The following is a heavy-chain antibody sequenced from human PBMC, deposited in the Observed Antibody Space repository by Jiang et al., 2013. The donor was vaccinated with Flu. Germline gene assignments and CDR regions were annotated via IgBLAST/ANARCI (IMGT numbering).Heavy chain of an antibody. CDR2: IYYSGST. CDR1: GGSISGGGYY. V-gene: IGHV4-31*03. CDR3: ARVNSGSYRSDY. J-gene: IGHJ4*02. Sequence: PGLVKPSQTLSLTCTVSGGSISGGGYYWSWIRQHPGKGLEWIGYIYYSGSTYYNPSLKSRVTISVDTSKNQFSLKLSSVTAADTAVYYCARVNSGSYRSDYWGQGTLVTVSS. D-gene: IGHD1-26*01.